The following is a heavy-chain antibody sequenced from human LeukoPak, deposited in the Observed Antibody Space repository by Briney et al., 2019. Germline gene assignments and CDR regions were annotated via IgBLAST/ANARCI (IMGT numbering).Heavy chain of an antibody. CDR2: IYYSGST. Sequence: PSETLSPTCTVSGGSISSYYWSWIRQPPGKGLEWIGYIYYSGSTNYNPSLKSRVTISVDTSKNQFSLKLSSVTAADTAVYYCARAELPPPRYYYYMDVWGKGTTVTVSS. CDR1: GGSISSYY. CDR3: ARAELPPPRYYYYMDV. D-gene: IGHD1-26*01. V-gene: IGHV4-59*01. J-gene: IGHJ6*03.